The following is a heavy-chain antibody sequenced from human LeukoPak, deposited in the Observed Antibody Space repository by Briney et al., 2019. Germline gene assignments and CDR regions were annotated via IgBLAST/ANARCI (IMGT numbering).Heavy chain of an antibody. CDR2: IYHSGST. J-gene: IGHJ6*03. D-gene: IGHD3-10*01. CDR3: ARGASYYGSGSYRTYYYMDV. V-gene: IGHV4-59*01. Sequence: SETLSLTCTVSGGSISSYYWSWIRQPPGKGLEWIGYIYHSGSTNYNPSLKSRVTISVDTSKNQFSLKLSSVTAADTAVYYCARGASYYGSGSYRTYYYMDVWGKGTTVTISS. CDR1: GGSISSYY.